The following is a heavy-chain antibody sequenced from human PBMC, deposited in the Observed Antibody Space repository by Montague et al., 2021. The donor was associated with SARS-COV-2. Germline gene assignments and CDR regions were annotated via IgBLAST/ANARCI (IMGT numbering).Heavy chain of an antibody. CDR1: GGSISTYY. J-gene: IGHJ4*02. CDR3: ARDSFEAPLFFDY. Sequence: SETLSLTCTVSGGSISTYYWNWIRQSPGKGLEWLGYFYYSLNTNYNPSXKCRLTISVDTSENQVSLNLRSVTAADTAVYYCARDSFEAPLFFDYWGQGILVPVSS. V-gene: IGHV4-59*01. CDR2: FYYSLNT. D-gene: IGHD3-16*01.